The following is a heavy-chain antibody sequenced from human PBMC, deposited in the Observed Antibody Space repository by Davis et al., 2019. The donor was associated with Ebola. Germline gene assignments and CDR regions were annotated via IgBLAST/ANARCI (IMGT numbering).Heavy chain of an antibody. CDR3: ARVRYNWNGFDP. J-gene: IGHJ5*02. V-gene: IGHV1-8*01. Sequence: AASVKVSCKASGYTFTSYDINWVRQATGQGLEWMGWMNPNSGNTGYAQKFQGRVTKTRNTSISTAYMELSSLSSEDTAVYFCARVRYNWNGFDPWGQGTLVTVSS. CDR1: GYTFTSYD. CDR2: MNPNSGNT. D-gene: IGHD1-20*01.